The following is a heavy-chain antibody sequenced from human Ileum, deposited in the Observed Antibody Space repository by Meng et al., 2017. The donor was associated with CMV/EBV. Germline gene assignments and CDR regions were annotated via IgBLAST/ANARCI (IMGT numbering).Heavy chain of an antibody. CDR2: TYYRSKWYD. CDR3: AREMGAHDY. D-gene: IGHD4/OR15-4a*01. V-gene: IGHV6-1*01. Sequence: LQQSGPGRGQPSQTPSLTCAIPGDSVSSNIAAWSWIRQSPSRGLEWLGRTYYRSKWYDDYAVSVKSRVTITPDTSKNQFSLHLNSVSPEDTAIYFCAREMGAHDYWGQGTLVTVSS. CDR1: GDSVSSNIAA. J-gene: IGHJ4*02.